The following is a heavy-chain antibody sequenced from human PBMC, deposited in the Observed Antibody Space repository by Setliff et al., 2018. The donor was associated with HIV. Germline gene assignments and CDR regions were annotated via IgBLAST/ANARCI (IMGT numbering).Heavy chain of an antibody. CDR1: GYTFTNYD. D-gene: IGHD3-22*01. Sequence: ASVKVSCKPSGYTFTNYDINWVRQAAGQGLEWMGWMNPDSRNTGYAQRFEGRVTMTRDTSISTAYMELNNLKFEDTAVYYCARARRDSYDRGRRNHYYIDVWGKGTTVTVSS. CDR3: ARARRDSYDRGRRNHYYIDV. CDR2: MNPDSRNT. J-gene: IGHJ6*03. V-gene: IGHV1-8*02.